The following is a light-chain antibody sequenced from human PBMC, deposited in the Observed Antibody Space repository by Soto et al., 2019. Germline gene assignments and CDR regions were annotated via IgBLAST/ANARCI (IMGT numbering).Light chain of an antibody. Sequence: IQLTQSPSSLSASLGDRVTITGRASQGIRSALGWYQQKTGKLPKILIYAASTLQSGVPSRFSGSGSGTEFPLTISGLLPEDFETYHCQQLNTLPFTFGQGTRLDIK. V-gene: IGKV1-17*01. CDR1: QGIRSA. CDR3: QQLNTLPFT. CDR2: AAS. J-gene: IGKJ5*01.